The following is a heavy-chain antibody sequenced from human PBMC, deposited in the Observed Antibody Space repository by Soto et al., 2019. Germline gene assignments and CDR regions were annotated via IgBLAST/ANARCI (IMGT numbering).Heavy chain of an antibody. J-gene: IGHJ6*02. V-gene: IGHV4-39*01. CDR1: GDSIRSSSY. CDR2: IYSTGNT. D-gene: IGHD6-13*01. Sequence: QLQLQESGPGLVKPSETLSLTCTVSGDSIRSSSYWGWIRQPPGKGLEWIGSIYSTGNTYYNPSRXSXAXIXXDTSKNQFSLNVISVTAADTAVYYCRRSSRYSTDVWGQGTTVTVSS. CDR3: RRSSRYSTDV.